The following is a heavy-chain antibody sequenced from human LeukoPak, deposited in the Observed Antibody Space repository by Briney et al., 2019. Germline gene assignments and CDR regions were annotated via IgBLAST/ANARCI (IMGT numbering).Heavy chain of an antibody. J-gene: IGHJ4*02. CDR3: ARERGSGQWLRYFDY. V-gene: IGHV3-33*01. Sequence: QPGGSLRLPCAASGFTFSSYGMHWVRQAPGKGLEWVALIWYDGSNEYYADSVKGRFTISRDDSKNRLDLQMNSLRAEDTAVYYCARERGSGQWLRYFDYWGQGTLVTVSS. CDR2: IWYDGSNE. D-gene: IGHD6-19*01. CDR1: GFTFSSYG.